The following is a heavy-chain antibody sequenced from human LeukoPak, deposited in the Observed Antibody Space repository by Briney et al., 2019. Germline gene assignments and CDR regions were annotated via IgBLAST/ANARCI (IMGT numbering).Heavy chain of an antibody. J-gene: IGHJ3*02. Sequence: ASVKVSCKASGYTFTSYYMHWVRQAPGQGLEWMGIINPSDGSTTYAQKFQGRVTMTRDTSTSTAYMELSNLRSEDTAVYYCAREEEINDAFDIWGQGTMVTVSS. V-gene: IGHV1-46*01. CDR2: INPSDGST. CDR3: AREEEINDAFDI. CDR1: GYTFTSYY. D-gene: IGHD5-24*01.